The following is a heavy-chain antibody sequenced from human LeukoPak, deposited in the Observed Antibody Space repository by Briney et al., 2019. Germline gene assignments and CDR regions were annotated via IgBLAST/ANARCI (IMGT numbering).Heavy chain of an antibody. V-gene: IGHV4-59*01. CDR2: IYYSGST. D-gene: IGHD1-1*01. J-gene: IGHJ3*02. Sequence: SQTLSLTCTVSGGSISSYYWSWIRQPPGKGLEWIGYIYYSGSTNYNPSLKSRVTISVDTSKNQFSLKLSSVTAADTAVYYCARSTRDAFDIWGQGTMVTVSS. CDR1: GGSISSYY. CDR3: ARSTRDAFDI.